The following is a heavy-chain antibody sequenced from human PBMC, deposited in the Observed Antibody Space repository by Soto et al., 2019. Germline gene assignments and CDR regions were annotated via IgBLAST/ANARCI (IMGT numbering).Heavy chain of an antibody. Sequence: SETLSLTCTVSGGSISSGDYYWSWIRQPPGKGMEWIGYIYYSGSTYYNPSLKSRVTISVDTSKNQFSLKLSSVTAADTAVYYCARARGARYFDYWGQGTLVTVSS. CDR1: GGSISSGDYY. CDR3: ARARGARYFDY. CDR2: IYYSGST. J-gene: IGHJ4*02. V-gene: IGHV4-30-4*01.